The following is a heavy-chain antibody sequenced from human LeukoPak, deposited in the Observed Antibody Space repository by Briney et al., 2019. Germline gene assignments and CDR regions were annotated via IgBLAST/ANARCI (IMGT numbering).Heavy chain of an antibody. CDR2: IWYDGSNK. CDR3: ARSMVRGVIISGFDY. V-gene: IGHV3-33*01. Sequence: GGALRLSCAASVFTFSSYGMHWLRQAPGKGLEWVAVIWYDGSNKYYADSVKGRFTIYRDNSKNTLYLQMNSLRVEDTAVYYCARSMVRGVIISGFDYWGQGTLVTVSS. J-gene: IGHJ4*02. CDR1: VFTFSSYG. D-gene: IGHD3-10*01.